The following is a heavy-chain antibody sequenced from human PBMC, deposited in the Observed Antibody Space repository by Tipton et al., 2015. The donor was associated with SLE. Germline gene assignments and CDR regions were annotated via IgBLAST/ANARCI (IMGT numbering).Heavy chain of an antibody. CDR2: INHSGST. V-gene: IGHV4-39*07. Sequence: TLSLTCTVSGGSISSGSYYWSWIRRPPGKGLEWIGEINHSGSTNYNPSLKSRVTISVDTSKNQFSLKLSSVTAADTAVYYCARYGTYDGSRYFQHWGQGTLVTVSS. CDR1: GGSISSGSYY. J-gene: IGHJ1*01. D-gene: IGHD1-26*01. CDR3: ARYGTYDGSRYFQH.